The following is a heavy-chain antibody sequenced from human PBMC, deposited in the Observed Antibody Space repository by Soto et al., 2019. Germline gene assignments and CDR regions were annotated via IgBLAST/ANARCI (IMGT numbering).Heavy chain of an antibody. CDR3: AIDGRWLPQAPNNLLDL. Sequence: SETLSLTCTVSGGSINSGDYYWTWVRQPPGKGLEWIGYIYYDGNSQHNPSLKSRVTMSIDTSKNQFSLNLSSVTAADTAVYYCAIDGRWLPQAPNNLLDLWGEGTQV. V-gene: IGHV4-30-4*01. J-gene: IGHJ5*02. D-gene: IGHD5-12*01. CDR2: IYYDGNS. CDR1: GGSINSGDYY.